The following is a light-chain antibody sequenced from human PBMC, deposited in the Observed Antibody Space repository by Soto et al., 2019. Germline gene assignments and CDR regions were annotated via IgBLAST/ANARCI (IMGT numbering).Light chain of an antibody. CDR1: QSLRSN. Sequence: IVMTQSPPTLSVSPGGGATLACRASQSLRSNLAWYQQKPGQAPRLLIYGASTRATGIPARFSGSGSGTDFTLTISGLQSEDSAVYYCQQYGYWPRTFGQGTKVDIK. J-gene: IGKJ1*01. V-gene: IGKV3-15*01. CDR3: QQYGYWPRT. CDR2: GAS.